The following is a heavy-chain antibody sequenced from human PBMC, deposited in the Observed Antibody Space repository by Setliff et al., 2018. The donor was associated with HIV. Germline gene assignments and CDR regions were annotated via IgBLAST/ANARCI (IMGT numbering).Heavy chain of an antibody. CDR1: GGSFTAHF. D-gene: IGHD6-13*01. J-gene: IGHJ4*02. CDR2: INQSGSA. Sequence: SETLSLTCAVYGGSFTAHFWAWIRQPPGKGLQWIGEINQSGSANYNPSLKSRATISRDTSKSQFSLKLTSVTAADTGVYFCARGTTVPFTNSWYYVDSWGRGSPVTVS. V-gene: IGHV4-34*01. CDR3: ARGTTVPFTNSWYYVDS.